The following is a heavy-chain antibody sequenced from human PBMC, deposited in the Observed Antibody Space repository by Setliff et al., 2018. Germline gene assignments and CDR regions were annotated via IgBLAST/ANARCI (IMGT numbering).Heavy chain of an antibody. V-gene: IGHV4-61*01. CDR1: GGSISGASIRSYY. J-gene: IGHJ4*02. Sequence: KPSETLSLTCTVSGGSISGASIRSYYWSWIRQAPGKGPEWIGHVYYSGAANYNPSLKSRVTVSVDTSKNQFSLRLISVTAEDTAVYYCARGGTFRYFDYWGQGTPVTVSS. CDR2: VYYSGAA. CDR3: ARGGTFRYFDY. D-gene: IGHD5-12*01.